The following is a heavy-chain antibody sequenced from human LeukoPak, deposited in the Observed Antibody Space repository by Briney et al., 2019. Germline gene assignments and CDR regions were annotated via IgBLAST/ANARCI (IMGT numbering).Heavy chain of an antibody. D-gene: IGHD3-22*01. CDR3: ARFYYYDSSGYAFDI. CDR2: ISSSGSTI. V-gene: IGHV3-11*04. J-gene: IGHJ3*02. CDR1: GFTFSDYY. Sequence: GGSLRLSCAASGFTFSDYYMSWIRQAPGKGLEWVSYISSSGSTIYYADSVKGRFTISRDNAKNSLYLQMNSRRAEDAAVYYCARFYYYDSSGYAFDIWGQGTMVTVSS.